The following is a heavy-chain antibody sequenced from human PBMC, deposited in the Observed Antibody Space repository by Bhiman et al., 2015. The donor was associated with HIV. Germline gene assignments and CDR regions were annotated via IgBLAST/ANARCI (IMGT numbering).Heavy chain of an antibody. CDR1: GFTFSSFA. J-gene: IGHJ4*02. CDR3: AKLSNNYGRSSYFDS. V-gene: IGHV3-23*04. CDR2: ISGSGIST. Sequence: GQLVESGGGLVQPGGSLRLSCAASGFTFSSFAMTWVRQAPGKGLEWVSGISGSGISTYSAGSVKGRFTISRDNSKNTLFLQMNSLRGEDTAVYHCAKLSNNYGRSSYFDSWGQGTLVTVSS. D-gene: IGHD5-24*01.